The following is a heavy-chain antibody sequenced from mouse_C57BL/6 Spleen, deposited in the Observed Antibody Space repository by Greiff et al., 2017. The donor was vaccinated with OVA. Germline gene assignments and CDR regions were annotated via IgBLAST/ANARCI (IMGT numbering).Heavy chain of an antibody. J-gene: IGHJ3*01. V-gene: IGHV1-19*01. CDR1: GYTFTDYY. CDR2: INPYNGGT. Sequence: EVKLMESGPVLVKPGASVKMSCKASGYTFTDYYMTWVKQSHGKSLEWIGVINPYNGGTSYNQKFKGKATLTVDKSSSTAYLELNSLTSEDSAVYYCARSCIYYYGSSPADWGQGTLVTVSA. CDR3: ARSCIYYYGSSPAD. D-gene: IGHD1-1*01.